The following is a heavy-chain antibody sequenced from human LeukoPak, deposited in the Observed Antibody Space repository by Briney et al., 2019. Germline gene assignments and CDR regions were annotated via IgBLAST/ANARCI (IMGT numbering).Heavy chain of an antibody. V-gene: IGHV4-59*11. CDR3: ARVKQLRAYCGGDCYGGPIDY. CDR2: FYYSGST. J-gene: IGHJ4*02. D-gene: IGHD2-21*02. CDR1: GNSISSHY. Sequence: PSETLSLTCTDSGNSISSHYWSSNPQNPPKELDWIGYFYYSGSTNYNPPHTSRVTISVDSSKNQFSLKLSSVTAADTAVYYCARVKQLRAYCGGDCYGGPIDYWGQGTLVTVSS.